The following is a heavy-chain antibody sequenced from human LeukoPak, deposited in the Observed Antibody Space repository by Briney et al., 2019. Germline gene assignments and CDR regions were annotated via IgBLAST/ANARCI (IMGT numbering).Heavy chain of an antibody. V-gene: IGHV3-23*01. CDR3: AKDLVVPEGWFDP. Sequence: TGGSLRLSCAASGFTFSSYAMSWVRQAPAKGLEWVSAISGSGGSTYCADSVKGRFTISRDNSKNTLYLQMNSLRAEDTAVYYCAKDLVVPEGWFDPWGQGTLVTVSS. CDR2: ISGSGGST. J-gene: IGHJ5*02. CDR1: GFTFSSYA. D-gene: IGHD2-15*01.